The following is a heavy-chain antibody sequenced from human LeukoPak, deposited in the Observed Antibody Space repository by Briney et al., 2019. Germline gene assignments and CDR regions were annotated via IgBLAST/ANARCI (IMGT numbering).Heavy chain of an antibody. D-gene: IGHD2-2*01. V-gene: IGHV1-46*01. CDR3: ARDVSYCSSTSCYGYGFDY. Sequence: ASVKVSCKASGYTFTSYYMHSVRQAPGQGLEWMGIINPSDGSISYAQKFQGRVTMTRDTSTSTVYMELSSLRSEDTAVYYCARDVSYCSSTSCYGYGFDYWGQGTLVTVSS. J-gene: IGHJ4*02. CDR1: GYTFTSYY. CDR2: INPSDGSI.